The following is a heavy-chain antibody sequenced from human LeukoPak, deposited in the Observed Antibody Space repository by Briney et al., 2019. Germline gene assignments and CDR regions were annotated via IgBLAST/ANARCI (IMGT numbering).Heavy chain of an antibody. Sequence: GGSLRLSCAASGFTFSSYWMNWVRQAPGKGLVWVSRIASDGSSTNYADVVKGRFTMSRDNVKKTLYLQMNSLRVEDTAVYYCARDPRNVGLAPWGQGTLVTVSS. CDR1: GFTFSSYW. J-gene: IGHJ5*02. D-gene: IGHD2-15*01. V-gene: IGHV3-74*01. CDR2: IASDGSST. CDR3: ARDPRNVGLAP.